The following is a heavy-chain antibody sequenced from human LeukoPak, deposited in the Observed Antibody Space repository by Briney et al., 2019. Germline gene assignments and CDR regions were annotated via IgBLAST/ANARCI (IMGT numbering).Heavy chain of an antibody. V-gene: IGHV4-34*01. CDR2: INHSGST. J-gene: IGHJ5*02. CDR1: GGSFSGYY. D-gene: IGHD3-22*01. CDR3: ARMKVVVITGWFDP. Sequence: PSETLSLTCAVYGGSFSGYYWSWIRQPPGKGLEWIGEINHSGSTNYNPSLKSRVTISVDTSKNQFSLKLSSVTAADTAVYYCARMKVVVITGWFDPWGQGTLVTVSS.